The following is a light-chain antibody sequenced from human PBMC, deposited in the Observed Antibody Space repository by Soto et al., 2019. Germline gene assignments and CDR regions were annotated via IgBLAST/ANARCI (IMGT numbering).Light chain of an antibody. Sequence: QSARTQPASVSGSHGQSITISCTGTSSYVGGYNYVSWYQQHTVKAPKLMIYEVRNRPSGVSNRFSGSKSGNTASLTISVLQAEDEADYYCSSYTTSITPYVFGTEHQLTVL. CDR1: SSYVGGYNY. CDR3: SSYTTSITPYV. J-gene: IGLJ1*01. V-gene: IGLV2-14*01. CDR2: EVR.